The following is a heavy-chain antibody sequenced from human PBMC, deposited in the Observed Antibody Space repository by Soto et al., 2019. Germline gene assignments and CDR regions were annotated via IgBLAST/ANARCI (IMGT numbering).Heavy chain of an antibody. J-gene: IGHJ5*02. D-gene: IGHD5-12*01. CDR1: GYPFSKYG. Sequence: QLQLVQSGAEVERPGASVRVSCKAYGYPFSKYGISWIRQVPGQGLEWMGWIKPDNGDTNYAQKFQGRVTMTTDTSSNTAYMELRSLRSDDTAVYYCATSYDSGFDPWGQGTLVSVSS. CDR3: ATSYDSGFDP. V-gene: IGHV1-18*04. CDR2: IKPDNGDT.